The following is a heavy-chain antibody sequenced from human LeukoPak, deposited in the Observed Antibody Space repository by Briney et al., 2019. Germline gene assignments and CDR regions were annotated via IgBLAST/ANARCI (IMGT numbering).Heavy chain of an antibody. V-gene: IGHV3-74*01. CDR2: INSDGSST. J-gene: IGHJ3*02. CDR3: ARVGGSNAFDI. CDR1: GFTFSSYA. D-gene: IGHD1-26*01. Sequence: PGGSLRLSCAASGFTFSSYAMSWVCQAPGKGLVWVSPINSDGSSTSYADSVKGRFTISRDNAKNTLSLQMNSLRAEDTAVYYCARVGGSNAFDIWGQGTMVIVSS.